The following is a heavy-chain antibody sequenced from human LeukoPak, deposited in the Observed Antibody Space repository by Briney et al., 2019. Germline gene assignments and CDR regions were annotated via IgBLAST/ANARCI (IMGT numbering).Heavy chain of an antibody. CDR1: GDSISTYY. J-gene: IGHJ4*02. CDR2: IYYSGST. V-gene: IGHV4-59*12. CDR3: ARGVYGSGDY. D-gene: IGHD3-10*01. Sequence: SETLSLTCAVSGDSISTYYWSWLRQPPGKGLEWIGYIYYSGSTKYNPSLKSRVTMSVDTSKNQFSLKLTSVTAADTAVYYCARGVYGSGDYWGQGTLVTVSS.